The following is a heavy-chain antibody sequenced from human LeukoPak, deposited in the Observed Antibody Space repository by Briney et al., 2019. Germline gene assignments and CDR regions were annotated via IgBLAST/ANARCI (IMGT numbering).Heavy chain of an antibody. Sequence: GGSLRLSCAASGFNFSSYNMNWVRQAPGKGLEWISYISSTSTIYYADSVKGRFTISRDDAKNSLYLQVNSLRAEDTAVYYCARSGGYDPIDYWGQGTLVTVSS. J-gene: IGHJ4*02. D-gene: IGHD5-12*01. CDR1: GFNFSSYN. CDR2: ISSTSTI. CDR3: ARSGGYDPIDY. V-gene: IGHV3-48*04.